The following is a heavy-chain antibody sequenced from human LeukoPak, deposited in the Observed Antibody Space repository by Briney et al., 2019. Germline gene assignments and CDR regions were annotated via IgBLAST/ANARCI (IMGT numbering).Heavy chain of an antibody. J-gene: IGHJ4*02. V-gene: IGHV1-2*02. D-gene: IGHD1-26*01. Sequence: SSVPVSCKASGYTFNGYYMHWVRQAPGQGLAWMGWTNPNRGGKNYEQQFQDRVHLTRNTSISTAYMGRSRLRSDDTAVYYCARAQAIVGATTIDYSGQGTLATVPS. CDR2: TNPNRGGK. CDR1: GYTFNGYY. CDR3: ARAQAIVGATTIDY.